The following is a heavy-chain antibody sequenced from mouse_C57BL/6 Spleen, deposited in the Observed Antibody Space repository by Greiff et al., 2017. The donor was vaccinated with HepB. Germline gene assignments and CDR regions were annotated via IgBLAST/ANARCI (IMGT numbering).Heavy chain of an antibody. CDR2: INPSSGYT. D-gene: IGHD2-1*01. CDR1: GYTFTSYW. Sequence: QVQLQQSGAELAKPGASVKLSCKASGYTFTSYWMHWVKQRPGQGLEWIGYINPSSGYTKYNQKFKDKATLTADKSSSKAYMQLSSLTYEDSAVYYCASRDYGNYVGDYAMDYWGQGTSVTVSS. J-gene: IGHJ4*01. CDR3: ASRDYGNYVGDYAMDY. V-gene: IGHV1-7*01.